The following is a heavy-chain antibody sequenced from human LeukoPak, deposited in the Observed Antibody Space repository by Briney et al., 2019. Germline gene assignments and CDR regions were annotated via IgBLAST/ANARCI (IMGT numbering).Heavy chain of an antibody. D-gene: IGHD6-19*01. Sequence: PSETLSLTCTVSGGSISGSGHYWGWIRQLPGKGLEWFGSMFDSGTTYYNSFLKSRVTMSIDTSKNQFSLKLSSATAADTAVYYCARGYSSGWVYFDNWGQGTLVTVSS. V-gene: IGHV4-39*01. J-gene: IGHJ4*02. CDR3: ARGYSSGWVYFDN. CDR1: GGSISGSGHY. CDR2: MFDSGTT.